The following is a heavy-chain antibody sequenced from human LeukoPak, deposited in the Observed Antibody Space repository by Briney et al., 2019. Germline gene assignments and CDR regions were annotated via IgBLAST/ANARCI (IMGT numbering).Heavy chain of an antibody. CDR2: IYHSGST. CDR1: GGSISSGGYS. CDR3: ARLHGSGSYFDY. J-gene: IGHJ4*02. D-gene: IGHD3-10*01. Sequence: SETLSLTCAVSGGSISSGGYSWSWIRQPPGKGLEWIGYIYHSGSTYYNPSLKSRVTISVDRSKNQFSLKLSSVTAADTTVYYCARLHGSGSYFDYWGQGTLVTVSS. V-gene: IGHV4-30-2*01.